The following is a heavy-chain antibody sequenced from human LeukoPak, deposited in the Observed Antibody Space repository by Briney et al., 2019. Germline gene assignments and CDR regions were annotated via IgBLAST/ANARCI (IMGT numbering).Heavy chain of an antibody. CDR3: ARDGAYYDFWSGYYTDYYYYGMDV. J-gene: IGHJ6*02. D-gene: IGHD3-3*01. CDR2: IYTSGST. Sequence: SETLSLTCTVSGGSISSYYWSWIRQPAGKGLEWIGRIYTSGSTNYNPSLKSRVTMSVDTSKSQFSLKLSSVTAADTAVYYCARDGAYYDFWSGYYTDYYYYGMDVWGQGTTVTVSS. CDR1: GGSISSYY. V-gene: IGHV4-4*07.